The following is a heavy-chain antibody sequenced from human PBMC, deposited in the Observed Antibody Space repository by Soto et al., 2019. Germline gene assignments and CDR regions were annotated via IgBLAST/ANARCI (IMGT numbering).Heavy chain of an antibody. CDR3: ARDAEMATITDAFDI. D-gene: IGHD5-12*01. CDR1: GFTFSSYE. Sequence: GGSLRLSCAASGFTFSSYEMNWVRQAPGKGLEWVSYISSSGSTIYYADSVKGRFTISRDNAKNSLYLQMNSPRAEDTAVYYCARDAEMATITDAFDIWGQGTMVTVSS. CDR2: ISSSGSTI. J-gene: IGHJ3*02. V-gene: IGHV3-48*03.